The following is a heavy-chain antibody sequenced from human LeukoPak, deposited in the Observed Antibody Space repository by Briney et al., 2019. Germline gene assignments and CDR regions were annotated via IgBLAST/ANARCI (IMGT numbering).Heavy chain of an antibody. CDR3: AKPPTTIETEFDY. CDR1: GFTFSSYG. CDR2: ISGSGEST. J-gene: IGHJ4*02. D-gene: IGHD5-12*01. V-gene: IGHV3-23*01. Sequence: GGSLRLSCAASGFTFSSYGMSWVRQAPGKGLEWVSAISGSGESTYYADSVKGRFTISRDNSKNTLYLQMNSLRAEDTAVYYCAKPPTTIETEFDYWGQGTLVTVSS.